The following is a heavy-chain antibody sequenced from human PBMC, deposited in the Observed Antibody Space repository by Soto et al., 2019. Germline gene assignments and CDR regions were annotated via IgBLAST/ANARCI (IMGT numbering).Heavy chain of an antibody. CDR1: GFTFSSYG. CDR2: ISYDGSNK. D-gene: IGHD3-10*01. J-gene: IGHJ6*03. Sequence: PGGSLRLSCAASGFTFSSYGMHWARQAPGKGLEWVAVISYDGSNKYYADSVKGRFTISRDNSKNTLYLQMNSLRAEDTAVYYCAKDRSGDSFGTYYYYYYMDVWGKGTTVTVSS. CDR3: AKDRSGDSFGTYYYYYYMDV. V-gene: IGHV3-30*18.